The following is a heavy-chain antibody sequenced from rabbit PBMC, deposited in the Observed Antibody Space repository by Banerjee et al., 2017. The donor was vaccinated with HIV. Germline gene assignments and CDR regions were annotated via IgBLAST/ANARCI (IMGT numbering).Heavy chain of an antibody. CDR3: AREDFSYNDYDDNL. CDR1: GFSFSGSYW. Sequence: QSLEESGGDLVKPGASLTLTCTASGFSFSGSYWICWVRQAPGKGLEWIACIYATSGGNTYCATWAKGRFTISKTSSTTVTLQMTSLTAADTATYFCAREDFSYNDYDDNLWGPGTLVTVS. CDR2: IYATSGGNT. D-gene: IGHD2-1*01. V-gene: IGHV1S40*01. J-gene: IGHJ4*01.